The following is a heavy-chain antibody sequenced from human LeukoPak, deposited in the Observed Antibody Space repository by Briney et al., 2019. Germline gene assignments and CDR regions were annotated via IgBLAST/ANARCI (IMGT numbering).Heavy chain of an antibody. Sequence: PSETLSLTCTVSGGSISSGSYYWSWIRQPAGKGLGWIGRMYISGSTNYNPSLKSRVTISVDTSKNQFSLKLSSVTAADTAVYYCARDSTVTRGYYYYMDVWGKGTTVTVPS. CDR1: GGSISSGSYY. V-gene: IGHV4-61*02. CDR2: MYISGST. CDR3: ARDSTVTRGYYYYMDV. D-gene: IGHD4-17*01. J-gene: IGHJ6*03.